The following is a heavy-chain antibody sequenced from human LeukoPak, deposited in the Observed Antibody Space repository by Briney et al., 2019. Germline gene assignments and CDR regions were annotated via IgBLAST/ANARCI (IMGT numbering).Heavy chain of an antibody. J-gene: IGHJ4*02. D-gene: IGHD3-22*01. Sequence: SETLSLTCAVYGGSFSGYYWSWIRQPPGKGLEWIGEINHSGSTNYNPSLKGRVTISVDTSKNQFSLKLSSVTAADTAIYYCARLFGRGYHSSGPQSYWSQGTLVTVSS. CDR1: GGSFSGYY. CDR3: ARLFGRGYHSSGPQSY. V-gene: IGHV4-34*01. CDR2: INHSGST.